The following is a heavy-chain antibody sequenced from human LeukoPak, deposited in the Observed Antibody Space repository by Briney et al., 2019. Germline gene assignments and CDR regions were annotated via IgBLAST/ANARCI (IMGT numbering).Heavy chain of an antibody. D-gene: IGHD3-9*01. CDR3: ARDQVILTAYYNVNWFDP. CDR1: GYTFTSYG. CDR2: ISTYNGDT. V-gene: IGHV1-18*01. J-gene: IGHJ5*02. Sequence: ASVKVSCKASGYTFTSYGINWVRQAPVQGLEWMGWISTYNGDTNYAQKFQGRVTMTTDTSTSTAYMELRSLRSDDTAVYYCARDQVILTAYYNVNWFDPWGQGTLVTVSS.